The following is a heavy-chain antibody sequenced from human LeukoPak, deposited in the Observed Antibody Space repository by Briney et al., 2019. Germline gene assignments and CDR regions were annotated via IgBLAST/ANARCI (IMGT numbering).Heavy chain of an antibody. J-gene: IGHJ4*02. CDR2: IKQVGSEK. V-gene: IGHV3-7*04. D-gene: IGHD3-10*01. CDR1: GFTFSSYW. Sequence: GGSLRLSCAASGFTFSSYWMSWVRQAPGKGLEWVANIKQVGSEKYYVDAVKGRFTISRDNAKNSLYLQMNSLRAEDTAVYYCARVLWFGESYYFDYWGQGTLVTVSS. CDR3: ARVLWFGESYYFDY.